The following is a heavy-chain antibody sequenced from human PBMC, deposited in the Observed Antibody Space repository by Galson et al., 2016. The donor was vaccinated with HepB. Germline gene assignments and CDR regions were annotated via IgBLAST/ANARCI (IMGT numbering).Heavy chain of an antibody. V-gene: IGHV3-23*01. D-gene: IGHD1-26*01. CDR3: ATYSGSYRLGY. CDR1: GFIFSNYA. CDR2: LLGGGDTT. Sequence: SLRLSCAASGFIFSNYAMSWVRQAPGKGLEWVSGLLGGGDTTYYAESVKGRFTISRGNSKNTLYLQMNNLRAEDTAVYYCATYSGSYRLGYWGQGTLVTVSS. J-gene: IGHJ4*02.